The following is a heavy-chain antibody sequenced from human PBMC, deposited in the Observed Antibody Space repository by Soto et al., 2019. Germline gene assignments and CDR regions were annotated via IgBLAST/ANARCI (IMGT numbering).Heavy chain of an antibody. J-gene: IGHJ4*01. V-gene: IGHV3-30*18. CDR2: ISYDGTEK. Sequence: GGSLRLSCAASGFTFSSFGMHWVRQAPGKGLEWVAVISYDGTEKKYADSVKGRATVSRDNSKNTVYLQMNRLRGDDSAIYYCAKGRFDVVTISPFDHWGQGTLVTVSS. CDR1: GFTFSSFG. D-gene: IGHD3-3*02. CDR3: AKGRFDVVTISPFDH.